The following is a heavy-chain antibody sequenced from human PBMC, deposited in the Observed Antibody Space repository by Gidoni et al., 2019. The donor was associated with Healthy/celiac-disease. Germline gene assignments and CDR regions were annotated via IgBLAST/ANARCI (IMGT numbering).Heavy chain of an antibody. CDR3: ARRRIAVAGAYYYGMDV. Sequence: EVQLVQSGAEVKKPGESLRISCKGSGYSFTSYWISWVRQIHGKGLEWMGRIGPSDSYTNYSPSFQGHVTISADKSISTAYLQWSSLKASDTAMYYCARRRIAVAGAYYYGMDVWGQGTTVTVSS. CDR1: GYSFTSYW. J-gene: IGHJ6*02. CDR2: IGPSDSYT. D-gene: IGHD6-19*01. V-gene: IGHV5-10-1*03.